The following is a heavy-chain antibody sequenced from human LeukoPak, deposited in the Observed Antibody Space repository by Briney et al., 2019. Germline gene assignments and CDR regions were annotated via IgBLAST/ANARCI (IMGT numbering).Heavy chain of an antibody. CDR1: GYSIGSGHY. Sequence: ETLSLTCTFSGYSIGSGHYWAWIRQPPGKGLEWIGCVYHSGTYYKSSLTSRVTISMDTSKNQFSLKLTSVTAADSAFYYCAKSSGGGGHDSWGQGTLVTVSS. D-gene: IGHD6-25*01. CDR2: VYHSGT. V-gene: IGHV4-38-2*02. CDR3: AKSSGGGGHDS. J-gene: IGHJ5*01.